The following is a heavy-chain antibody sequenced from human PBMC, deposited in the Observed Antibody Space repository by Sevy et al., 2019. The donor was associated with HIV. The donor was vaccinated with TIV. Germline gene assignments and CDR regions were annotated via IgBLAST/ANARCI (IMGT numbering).Heavy chain of an antibody. CDR3: ANHYDSSGYYIFQH. J-gene: IGHJ1*01. CDR1: GGSITSHY. Sequence: SETLSLTCTVSGGSITSHYWSWIRQPPGKGLEWIGYIHYSGSTNYNPPLKSRVTISADTSKNQFSLRLSSVTAADAAVYYSANHYDSSGYYIFQHWGQGTLVTVSS. V-gene: IGHV4-59*11. CDR2: IHYSGST. D-gene: IGHD3-22*01.